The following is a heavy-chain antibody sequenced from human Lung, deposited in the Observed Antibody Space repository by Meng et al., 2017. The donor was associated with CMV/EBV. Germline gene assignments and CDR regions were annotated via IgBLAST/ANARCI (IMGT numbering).Heavy chain of an antibody. CDR2: IKPTTEHETI. V-gene: IGHV3-15*01. CDR1: GFTISNAK. J-gene: IGHJ4*02. D-gene: IGHD1-1*01. CDR3: TTVNWNYYDY. Sequence: GGSLRLSXAGSGFTISNAKISWVRQAPGKGLEWVARIKPTTEHETIDYAAPVEGRFTISRDDSRNTVYLQMNSLKSEDTAVYFCTTVNWNYYDYWGQGTVVTVSS.